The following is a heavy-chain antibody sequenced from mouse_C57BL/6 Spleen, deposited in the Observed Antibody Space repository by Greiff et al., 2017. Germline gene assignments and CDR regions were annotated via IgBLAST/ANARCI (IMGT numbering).Heavy chain of an antibody. J-gene: IGHJ1*03. CDR3: ARQGPYYGSSFWYFDV. CDR1: GYTFTSYW. Sequence: QVQLQQPGAELVMPGASVKLSCKASGYTFTSYWMHWVKQRPGQGLEWIGEIDPSDSYTNYNQKFKGKSTLTVDKSSITAYMQLSSLTSEDSAVYYCARQGPYYGSSFWYFDVWGTGTTVTVSS. CDR2: IDPSDSYT. D-gene: IGHD1-1*01. V-gene: IGHV1-69*01.